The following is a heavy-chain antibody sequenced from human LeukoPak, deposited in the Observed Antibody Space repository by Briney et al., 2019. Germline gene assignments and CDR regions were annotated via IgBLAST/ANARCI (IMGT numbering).Heavy chain of an antibody. CDR1: GYTFSGYY. V-gene: IGHV1-2*02. Sequence: ALVKLSCKASGYTFSGYYMHWVRQAPGQGLEWMGWINPNSGGTNYAQKFQGRVTMTRDTSISTAYMELSRLRSDDTAVYYCARVEVGLNIPFDYWGQGTLVTVSS. CDR3: ARVEVGLNIPFDY. D-gene: IGHD2-21*01. CDR2: INPNSGGT. J-gene: IGHJ4*02.